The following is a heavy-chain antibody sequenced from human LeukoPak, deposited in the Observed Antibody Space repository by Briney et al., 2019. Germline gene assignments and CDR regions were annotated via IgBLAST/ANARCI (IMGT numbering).Heavy chain of an antibody. Sequence: PGGSLRLSCAASGFTFSSYWMHWVRQAPGKGLVWVSRINSDGSSTIYADSVKGRFTISRDNAKNTLYLQLNSLRAEDTAVYYCATGERHGFDIWGQGTMVTVSS. CDR2: INSDGSST. CDR1: GFTFSSYW. CDR3: ATGERHGFDI. V-gene: IGHV3-74*01. J-gene: IGHJ3*02.